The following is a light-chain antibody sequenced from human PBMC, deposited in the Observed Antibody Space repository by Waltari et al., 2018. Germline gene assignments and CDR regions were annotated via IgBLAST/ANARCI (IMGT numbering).Light chain of an antibody. J-gene: IGKJ4*01. Sequence: EIVLTQSPATLSLSPGERATLSCRASPSVRTYLAWYQQKPGQAPGLLMYDASTRATVIPGRFSGSGSGTDFTLTSSSLEPEDFAVYYCQQRSIWPPLTFGGGTKVEIK. CDR1: PSVRTY. CDR2: DAS. V-gene: IGKV3-11*01. CDR3: QQRSIWPPLT.